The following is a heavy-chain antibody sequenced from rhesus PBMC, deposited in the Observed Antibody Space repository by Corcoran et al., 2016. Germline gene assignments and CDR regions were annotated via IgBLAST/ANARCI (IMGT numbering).Heavy chain of an antibody. CDR2: ISNACGSP. D-gene: IGHD1-26*01. V-gene: IGHV3S5*01. CDR3: AKNELELPNYFDF. Sequence: EVQLVESGGGLVQPGGSLRLSCAASGFTFSSYGMSWVRQAPGKGLEWVSYISNACGSPYSAEPVKDRFTITRDNSKNTLSLQINRLSAEDTAVYYCAKNELELPNYFDFWGQGVLVTVSS. J-gene: IGHJ4*01. CDR1: GFTFSSYG.